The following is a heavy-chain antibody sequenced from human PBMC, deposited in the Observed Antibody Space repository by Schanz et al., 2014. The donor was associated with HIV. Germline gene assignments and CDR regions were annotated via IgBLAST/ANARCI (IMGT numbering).Heavy chain of an antibody. CDR1: GFTFKTYW. V-gene: IGHV3-7*01. Sequence: VQLAESGGGVVQPGRSLRLSCAASGFTFKTYWMSWVRQAPGKGLEWLANIKLDGSEKYYVDSVKGRFTISRDNTKNSLYLQMNSLRAEDTAVYYCARDYHWNWFDPWGQGTLVTVSP. J-gene: IGHJ5*02. D-gene: IGHD1-20*01. CDR3: ARDYHWNWFDP. CDR2: IKLDGSEK.